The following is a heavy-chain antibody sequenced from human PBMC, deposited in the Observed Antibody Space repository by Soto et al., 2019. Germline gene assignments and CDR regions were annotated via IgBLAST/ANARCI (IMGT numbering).Heavy chain of an antibody. CDR1: GFIFSNYW. Sequence: EVQLVESGGGLVQPGGSLRLSCAASGFIFSNYWMHWVRQAPGKGLVWVSRIKSGEIGISYADSVKGRFTISRDNAKNTLYLQMNSLRVEDTAVYYCARGGADILTGPLDYWGQVTLVTVSS. J-gene: IGHJ4*02. V-gene: IGHV3-74*01. CDR3: ARGGADILTGPLDY. CDR2: IKSGEIGI. D-gene: IGHD3-9*01.